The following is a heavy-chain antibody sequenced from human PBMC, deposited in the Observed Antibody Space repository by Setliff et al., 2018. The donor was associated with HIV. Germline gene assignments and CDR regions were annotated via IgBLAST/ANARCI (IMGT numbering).Heavy chain of an antibody. J-gene: IGHJ3*02. V-gene: IGHV4-4*08. CDR3: AKEGSWNDDSGAYNT. D-gene: IGHD1-1*01. CDR2: VSASGTT. CDR1: GGSMSRVY. Sequence: SSETLSLTCSVSGGSMSRVYWTWIRQPPGKGLEWIGYVSASGTTKYNPSLQSLVTISGYSSKNQFSLRLSSVTAADTAVYYCAKEGSWNDDSGAYNTCGQVTMVTVSS.